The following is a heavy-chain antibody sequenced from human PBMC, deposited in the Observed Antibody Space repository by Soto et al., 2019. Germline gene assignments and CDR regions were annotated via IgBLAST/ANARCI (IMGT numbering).Heavy chain of an antibody. V-gene: IGHV1-46*01. CDR2: INPSGGYT. Sequence: GASVKVSCKASGYTFTSYYMNWVRQAPGQGLEWLGIINPSGGYTTYAQRFLGRVTMTSDTSTSTVHMELGSLTSEDTAVYYCARGPYYYDSSGYYYLDYWGQGTLVTVSS. CDR3: ARGPYYYDSSGYYYLDY. CDR1: GYTFTSYY. J-gene: IGHJ4*02. D-gene: IGHD3-22*01.